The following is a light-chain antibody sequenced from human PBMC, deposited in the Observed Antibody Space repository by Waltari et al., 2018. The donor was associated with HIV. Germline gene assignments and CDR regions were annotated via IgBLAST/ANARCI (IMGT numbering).Light chain of an antibody. CDR3: ASHAGSKDV. CDR1: SSDVGAYNY. V-gene: IGLV2-8*01. CDR2: DVT. J-gene: IGLJ2*01. Sequence: QSALTQPPSASGSPGQSVTISCTGTSSDVGAYNYVSWFQQHPGKAPKLMIYDVTKRPSVVPGRFSGSKSGNTASLTVSGLQAEDEADYYCASHAGSKDVFGGGTRLTVL.